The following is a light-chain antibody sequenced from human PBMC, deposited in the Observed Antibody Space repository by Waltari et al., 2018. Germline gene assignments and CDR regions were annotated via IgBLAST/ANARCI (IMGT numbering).Light chain of an antibody. V-gene: IGLV3-10*01. CDR1: ALPKKY. CDR2: EDS. Sequence: SYELTQPPPVSVSPGQTARITCPGDALPKKYAYWYQPKSGQAPVLVIYEDSKRPSGIPEGFSGSSSGTMATLTISGAQVEDEADYYCYSTDSSGNHVVFGGGTKLTVL. CDR3: YSTDSSGNHVV. J-gene: IGLJ2*01.